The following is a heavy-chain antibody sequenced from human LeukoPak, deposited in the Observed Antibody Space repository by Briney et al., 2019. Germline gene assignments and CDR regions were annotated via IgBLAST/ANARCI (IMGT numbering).Heavy chain of an antibody. D-gene: IGHD1-1*01. CDR3: ARRQGTTLSFDY. J-gene: IGHJ4*02. Sequence: ASVKVSCKASGYTFTNYGINWMRQAPGQGLEWMGWINAYNGNTNYAQKLQGRVTMTTDTSTSTAYMELRSLRFDDTAVYYCARRQGTTLSFDYWGQGTLVTVSS. V-gene: IGHV1-18*01. CDR2: INAYNGNT. CDR1: GYTFTNYG.